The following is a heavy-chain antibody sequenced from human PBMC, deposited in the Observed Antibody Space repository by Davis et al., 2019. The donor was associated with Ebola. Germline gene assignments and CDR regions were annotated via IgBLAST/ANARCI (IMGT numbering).Heavy chain of an antibody. CDR3: TRRYYYDSSGYYYSDY. CDR2: IRSKANSYAT. J-gene: IGHJ4*02. D-gene: IGHD3-22*01. Sequence: GGSLRLSCAASGFTFSSYWMNWVRQAPGKGLEWVGRIRSKANSYATAYAASVKGRFTISRDDSKNTAYLQMNSLKTEDTAVYYCTRRYYYDSSGYYYSDYWGQGTLVTVSS. V-gene: IGHV3-73*01. CDR1: GFTFSSYW.